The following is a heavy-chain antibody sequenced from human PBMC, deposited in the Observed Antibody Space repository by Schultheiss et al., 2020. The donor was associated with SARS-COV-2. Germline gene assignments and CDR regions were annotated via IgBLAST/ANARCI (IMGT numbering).Heavy chain of an antibody. CDR1: GGSISSYY. D-gene: IGHD3-10*01. CDR2: IYTSGST. CDR3: ARDGLLWFAGPERWFDP. V-gene: IGHV4-4*07. J-gene: IGHJ5*02. Sequence: SETLSLTCTVSGGSISSYYWSWIRQPAGKGLEWIGRIYTSGSTNYNPSLKSRVTMSVDTSKNQFSLKLSSVTAADTAVYYCARDGLLWFAGPERWFDPWGQGTLVTVSS.